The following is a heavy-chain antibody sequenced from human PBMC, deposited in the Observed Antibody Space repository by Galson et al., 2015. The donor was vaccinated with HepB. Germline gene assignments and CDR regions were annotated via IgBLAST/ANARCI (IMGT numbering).Heavy chain of an antibody. CDR1: GFTVGSNY. V-gene: IGHV3-53*01. CDR2: IYSDGNT. CDR3: ARDGAVPDF. D-gene: IGHD6-19*01. Sequence: SLRLSCAASGFTVGSNYMSWVRQAPEKGLEWVSVIYSDGNTDYADSVKGRFIISRDNSKNTVYLQMSSLRVEDTAVYYCARDGAVPDFWGQGTLVTVSS. J-gene: IGHJ4*02.